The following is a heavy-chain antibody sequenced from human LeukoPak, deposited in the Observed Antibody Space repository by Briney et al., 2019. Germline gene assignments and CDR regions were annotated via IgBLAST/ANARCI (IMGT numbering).Heavy chain of an antibody. V-gene: IGHV4-59*08. CDR3: ARGNYDFYYGMDV. CDR1: GGSISSYY. J-gene: IGHJ6*02. Sequence: MPSETLSLTCTVSGGSISSYYWSWIRQPPGKGLEWIGYIYYSGSTNYNPSLKSRVTISVDTSKNQFSLKLSSVTAADTAVYYCARGNYDFYYGMDVWGQGTTVTVSS. CDR2: IYYSGST.